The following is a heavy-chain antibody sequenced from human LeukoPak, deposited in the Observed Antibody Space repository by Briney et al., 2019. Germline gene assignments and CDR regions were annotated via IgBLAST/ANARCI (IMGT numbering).Heavy chain of an antibody. Sequence: GASVKVSCKASGGTFSSYAISWVRQAPGQGLEWMGVIIPIFGTANYAQKFQGRVTITADESTSTAYMELSSLRSEDTAVYYCARYCSSTSCYWYFDLWGRGTLVTVSS. CDR3: ARYCSSTSCYWYFDL. J-gene: IGHJ2*01. CDR1: GGTFSSYA. CDR2: IIPIFGTA. V-gene: IGHV1-69*13. D-gene: IGHD2-2*01.